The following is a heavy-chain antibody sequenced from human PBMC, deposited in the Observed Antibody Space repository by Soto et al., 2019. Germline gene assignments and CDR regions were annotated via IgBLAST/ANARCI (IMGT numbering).Heavy chain of an antibody. D-gene: IGHD6-6*01. CDR1: GFTFSSYA. V-gene: IGHV3-23*01. CDR3: AKVRSAARREFDP. Sequence: GGSLRLSCAASGFTFSSYAMSWVRQAPGKGLEWVSSISGSGGSTYYADSVKGRFTISRDNSKNTVYLQMNSLRAEDTAVYYCAKVRSAARREFDPWGQGTLVTVSS. J-gene: IGHJ5*02. CDR2: ISGSGGST.